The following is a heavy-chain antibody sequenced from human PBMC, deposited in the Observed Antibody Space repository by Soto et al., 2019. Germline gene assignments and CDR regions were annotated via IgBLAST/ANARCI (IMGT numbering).Heavy chain of an antibody. V-gene: IGHV3-73*01. D-gene: IGHD6-19*01. CDR2: IRSKTNSYAT. CDR3: TRQTDAVQWLVVPTDYNFDY. Sequence: EVVLLESGGGLVQPGGSLKLSCAASGFTFGGSAMHWVRQASGKGLEWVGHIRSKTNSYATAYAESVKGRFTISRDDSMNTAYLQMNSLKTEDTAVYFCTRQTDAVQWLVVPTDYNFDYWGQGTLVTVSS. J-gene: IGHJ4*02. CDR1: GFTFGGSA.